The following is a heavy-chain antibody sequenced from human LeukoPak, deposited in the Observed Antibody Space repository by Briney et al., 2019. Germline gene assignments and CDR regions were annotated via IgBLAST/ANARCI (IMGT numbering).Heavy chain of an antibody. D-gene: IGHD2-15*01. V-gene: IGHV4-39*01. J-gene: IGHJ5*02. Sequence: SETLSLTCTVSGGSISSSSYSWGWIRQPPGKGLEWIGSIYYSGSTYYNPSLKSRVTISVDTSKNQFSLKLSSVTAADTAVYYCARHGRVSGGSPNWFDPWGQGTLVTVSS. CDR1: GGSISSSSYS. CDR2: IYYSGST. CDR3: ARHGRVSGGSPNWFDP.